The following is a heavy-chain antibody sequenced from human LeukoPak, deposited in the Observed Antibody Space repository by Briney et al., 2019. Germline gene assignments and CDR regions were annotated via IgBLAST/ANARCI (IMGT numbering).Heavy chain of an antibody. CDR3: ARHPRNPYDSSGYRYGGGAFDI. D-gene: IGHD3-22*01. V-gene: IGHV4-39*01. Sequence: SETLSLTCTVSGGSISSSSYYWGWIPQPPGKGLEWIGSIYYSGSTYYNPSLKSRVTISVDTSKNQFSLKLSSVTAADTAVYYCARHPRNPYDSSGYRYGGGAFDIWGQGTMVTVSS. CDR1: GGSISSSSYY. J-gene: IGHJ3*02. CDR2: IYYSGST.